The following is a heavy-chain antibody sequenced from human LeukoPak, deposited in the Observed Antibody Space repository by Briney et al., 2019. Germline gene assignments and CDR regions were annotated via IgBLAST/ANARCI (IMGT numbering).Heavy chain of an antibody. CDR1: GYTFTSYA. J-gene: IGHJ4*02. CDR3: EGVAALTHLDY. V-gene: IGHV1-3*01. CDR2: INAGNGNT. D-gene: IGHD6-6*01. Sequence: ASVKVSCKASGYTFTSYAMHWVRRAPGQRLEWMGWINAGNGNTKYSQKFQGRVTITRDTSASTAYMELSSRRSEDTAGYYCEGVAALTHLDYWAKEPLVPVSS.